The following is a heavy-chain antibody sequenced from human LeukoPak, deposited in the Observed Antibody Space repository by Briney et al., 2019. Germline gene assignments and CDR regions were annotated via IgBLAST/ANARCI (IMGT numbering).Heavy chain of an antibody. CDR3: ARGGVTMIVPIF. D-gene: IGHD3-22*01. CDR1: GFTVNNNY. J-gene: IGHJ4*02. CDR2: IYSGGNT. Sequence: PGGSLRLSCAASGFTVNNNYMTWVRQAPGKGLEWVSVIYSGGNTYYADSVKGRFTIFRDNSKNTLFLQMNSLRADDTAVYYCARGGVTMIVPIFWGQGTLVTVSS. V-gene: IGHV3-53*01.